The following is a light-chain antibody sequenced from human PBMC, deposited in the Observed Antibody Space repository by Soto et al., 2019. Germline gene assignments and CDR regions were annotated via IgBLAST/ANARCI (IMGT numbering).Light chain of an antibody. V-gene: IGKV3-15*01. CDR1: QSVNSN. J-gene: IGKJ1*01. CDR2: GAS. CDR3: HHYNTWPWT. Sequence: ETVMTQSPATLSVSPGERATLSCRASQSVNSNLAWYQQKLGQAPRVLIYGASTRATGIPARFSGSGSETAFILTINSRQSEDFAIYYCHHYNTWPWTFGQGTKVEI.